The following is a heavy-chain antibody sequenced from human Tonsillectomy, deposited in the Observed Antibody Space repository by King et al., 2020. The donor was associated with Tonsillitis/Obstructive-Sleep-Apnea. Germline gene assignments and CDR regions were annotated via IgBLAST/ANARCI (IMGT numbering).Heavy chain of an antibody. D-gene: IGHD3-10*01. Sequence: VQLVESGGGLVQPGGSLRLSCTASRFIFSNYWMSWVRQAPGKGLEWVANIKQDGSEEYYVDSVKGRFAISRDNAKKSLFLQMNSLRAEDTAVYYCAGDNYYGSGSYYKAPNLNYFDYWGQGTLVTVSS. CDR1: RFIFSNYW. CDR2: IKQDGSEE. V-gene: IGHV3-7*04. J-gene: IGHJ4*02. CDR3: AGDNYYGSGSYYKAPNLNYFDY.